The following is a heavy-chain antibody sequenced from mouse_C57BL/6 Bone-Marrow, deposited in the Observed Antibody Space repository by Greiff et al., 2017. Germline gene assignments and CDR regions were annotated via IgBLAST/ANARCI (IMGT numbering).Heavy chain of an antibody. CDR1: GYTFTDYN. V-gene: IGHV1-18*01. CDR2: INPNNGGT. J-gene: IGHJ1*03. CDR3: ARGRYYGSSYGYFDV. Sequence: EVKLMESGPELVKPGASVKIPCKASGYTFTDYNMDWVKQSHGKSLEWIGDINPNNGGTIYNQKFKGKATLTVDKSSSTAYMELRSLTSEDTAVYYCARGRYYGSSYGYFDVWGTGTTVTVSS. D-gene: IGHD1-1*01.